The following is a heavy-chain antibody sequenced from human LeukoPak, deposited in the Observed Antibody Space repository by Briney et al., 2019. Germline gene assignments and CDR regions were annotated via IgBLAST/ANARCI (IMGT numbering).Heavy chain of an antibody. CDR3: ARESLYYYGVDV. CDR1: GFTFSTYR. CDR2: INQDGSEK. J-gene: IGHJ6*02. V-gene: IGHV3-7*01. Sequence: PGGSLRLSCSASGFTFSTYRMSWVRQAPGKGLEWVSNINQDGSEKYYADSVKGQFTISRDNAKNSLYLQMNSLRAEDTAVYYCARESLYYYGVDVWGQGTTVSVSS.